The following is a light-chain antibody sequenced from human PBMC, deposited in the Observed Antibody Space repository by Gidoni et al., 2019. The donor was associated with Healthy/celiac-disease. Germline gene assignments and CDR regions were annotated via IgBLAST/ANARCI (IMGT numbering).Light chain of an antibody. J-gene: IGKJ3*01. CDR1: QSVSSSY. Sequence: IVLTPSPGTLSLSPGERATLSCRASQSVSSSYLAWYQQKPGQAPRLLIYGASSRATGIPDRFSGSGSGTDFTLTISRLEPEDFAVYYCQQYGSSPGITFXPXTKVDIK. CDR2: GAS. CDR3: QQYGSSPGIT. V-gene: IGKV3-20*01.